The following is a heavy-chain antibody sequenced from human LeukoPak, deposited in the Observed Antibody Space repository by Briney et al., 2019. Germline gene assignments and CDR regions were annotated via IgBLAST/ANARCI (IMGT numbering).Heavy chain of an antibody. V-gene: IGHV1-58*02. CDR3: ATRVERPGGDY. J-gene: IGHJ4*02. Sequence: SVKVSCKASGFTFTSSAMQRVRQARGQRLEWIGWIVVGTGHTNYAQKFQERLTITRDMSTSTAYMGLSSLRSEDTAVYYCATRVERPGGDYWGQGTLVTVSS. CDR2: IVVGTGHT. D-gene: IGHD1-1*01. CDR1: GFTFTSSA.